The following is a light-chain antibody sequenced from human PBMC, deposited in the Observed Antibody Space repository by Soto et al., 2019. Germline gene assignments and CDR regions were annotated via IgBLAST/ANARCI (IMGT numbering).Light chain of an antibody. CDR2: DTS. V-gene: IGKV3-20*01. CDR3: QQYGSSQFT. Sequence: EIVLMQSPGTLSLSPGEGATLSCRASQSVNSNYLAWYQQKPGQAPTVLIFDTSRRATGVPDRFSGSGSGTDFTITSSRLEPDDFAVYYCQQYGSSQFTVGPGTKVNIK. J-gene: IGKJ3*01. CDR1: QSVNSNY.